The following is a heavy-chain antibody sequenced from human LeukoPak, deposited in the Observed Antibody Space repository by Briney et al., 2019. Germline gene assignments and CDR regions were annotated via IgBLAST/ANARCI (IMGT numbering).Heavy chain of an antibody. V-gene: IGHV3-7*01. D-gene: IGHD3-9*01. Sequence: GESLRLSCVASGFTFNSYWMRWVRQAQGKGLEWVANIKEDGTEKYYGDSVRGRFTLSRDNAANSLYLQMSSLRAEDTAVYYCARDHHDVLTGYYSNYYNYYYMDVWGKGTTVTVSS. CDR1: GFTFNSYW. J-gene: IGHJ6*03. CDR2: IKEDGTEK. CDR3: ARDHHDVLTGYYSNYYNYYYMDV.